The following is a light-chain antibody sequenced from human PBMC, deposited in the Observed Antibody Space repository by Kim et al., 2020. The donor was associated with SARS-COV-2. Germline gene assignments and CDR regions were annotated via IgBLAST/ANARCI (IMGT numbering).Light chain of an antibody. V-gene: IGKV3-20*01. CDR2: GAS. Sequence: SPGERSTLSCRASQSDSSSNLAWYQQKPGQAPKLLMDGASSRATGIPDRFSGSGSGTDFILTISRLEPEDFSVYYCQQYGIAPPYTFGQGTKLEI. CDR3: QQYGIAPPYT. CDR1: QSDSSSN. J-gene: IGKJ2*01.